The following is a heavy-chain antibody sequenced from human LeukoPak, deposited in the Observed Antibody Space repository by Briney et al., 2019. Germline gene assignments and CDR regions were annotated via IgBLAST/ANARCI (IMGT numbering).Heavy chain of an antibody. J-gene: IGHJ4*02. V-gene: IGHV4-39*01. CDR2: IYYSGST. Sequence: SETLSLTCTVSHYWGWIRQPPGKGLEWIGSIYYSGSTYYNPSLKSRVTISVDTSKNQFSLKLSSVTAADTAVYYCARHEPMATWDYWGQGTLVTVSS. D-gene: IGHD5-24*01. CDR1: HY. CDR3: ARHEPMATWDY.